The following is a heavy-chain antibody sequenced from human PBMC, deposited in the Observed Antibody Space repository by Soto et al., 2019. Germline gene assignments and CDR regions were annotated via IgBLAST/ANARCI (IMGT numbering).Heavy chain of an antibody. D-gene: IGHD6-25*01. CDR2: IYYSGST. CDR3: ARANSRLAASGFDY. Sequence: VQLQEPGQGLVKPSQTLSLTCTVSGGSLSSGGYYWSWIRQHPGKGLEWIGYIYYSGSTYYNTSRQSRVTIPVDTSKKQFSLKLSSVTAAETAVYYCARANSRLAASGFDYWGQGTLVTVSS. V-gene: IGHV4-31*03. CDR1: GGSLSSGGYY. J-gene: IGHJ4*02.